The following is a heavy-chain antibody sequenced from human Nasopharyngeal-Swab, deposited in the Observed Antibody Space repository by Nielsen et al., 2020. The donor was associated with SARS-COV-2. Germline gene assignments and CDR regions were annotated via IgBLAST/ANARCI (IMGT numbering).Heavy chain of an antibody. J-gene: IGHJ6*02. Sequence: GESLKISCAASGFTFSGSAMHWVRQASGKGLEGVGRIRSKANSYATAYAASVKGRFTISRDDSKNTAYLQMNSLKTEDTAVYYCTRRAMVSRYYYYYGMDVWGQGTTVTVSS. V-gene: IGHV3-73*01. CDR3: TRRAMVSRYYYYYGMDV. CDR1: GFTFSGSA. CDR2: IRSKANSYAT. D-gene: IGHD5-18*01.